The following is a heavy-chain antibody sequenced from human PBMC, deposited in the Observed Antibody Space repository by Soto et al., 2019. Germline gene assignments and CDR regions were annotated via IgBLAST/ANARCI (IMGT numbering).Heavy chain of an antibody. D-gene: IGHD1-1*01. Sequence: QVQLQQSGPGLVKPSETLSLTCTVSGGSIINYYCSWFRQSPGKGLEWIGYINHDVYSAYNLSLKRRITMSADTSKTKFSLMLDSVTATDTAVYYCARQGYGPQHGLLDACGQGTTVIVSS. CDR1: GGSIINYY. J-gene: IGHJ6*01. V-gene: IGHV4-59*08. CDR3: ARQGYGPQHGLLDA. CDR2: INHDVYS.